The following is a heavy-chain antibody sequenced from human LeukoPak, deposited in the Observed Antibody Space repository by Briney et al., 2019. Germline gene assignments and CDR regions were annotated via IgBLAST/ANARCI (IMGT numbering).Heavy chain of an antibody. D-gene: IGHD2-15*01. Sequence: PSETLSLTCTVSGGSISSSSYYWGWIRQPPGKGLEWIGSIYYSGSTYYNPSLKSRVTISVDTSKNQFSLKLSSVTAADTAVYYCARGFRWWDFDYWGQGTLVAVSS. J-gene: IGHJ4*02. CDR2: IYYSGST. CDR3: ARGFRWWDFDY. V-gene: IGHV4-39*07. CDR1: GGSISSSSYY.